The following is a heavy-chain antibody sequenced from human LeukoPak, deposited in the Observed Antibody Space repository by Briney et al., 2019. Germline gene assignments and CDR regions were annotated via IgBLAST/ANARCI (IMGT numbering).Heavy chain of an antibody. CDR3: AKAGYCSSTSCRDYYYMDV. CDR2: IRYDGSNK. V-gene: IGHV3-30*02. J-gene: IGHJ6*03. D-gene: IGHD2-2*03. Sequence: PGGSLRLSCAASGFTFGSYGMHWVRQAPGKGLEWVAFIRYDGSNKYYANSVKGRFTISRDNSKNTLYLQMNSLRAEDTAVYYCAKAGYCSSTSCRDYYYMDVWGKGTTVTVSS. CDR1: GFTFGSYG.